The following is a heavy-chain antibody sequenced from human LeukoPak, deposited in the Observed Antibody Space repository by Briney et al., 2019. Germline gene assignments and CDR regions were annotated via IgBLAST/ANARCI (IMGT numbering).Heavy chain of an antibody. CDR2: IYPGDSDT. J-gene: IGHJ6*03. V-gene: IGHV5-51*01. CDR3: ARRGLGSGSSPYYYYYMDV. CDR1: GYSFTNYW. D-gene: IGHD3-10*01. Sequence: GESLKISCKGSGYSFTNYWIGWVRQMPGKSLELMGIIYPGDSDTRYGPSFQGQVTISVDKSISTAYLQWNSLKASDTAMYYCARRGLGSGSSPYYYYYMDVWGKGTTVTVSS.